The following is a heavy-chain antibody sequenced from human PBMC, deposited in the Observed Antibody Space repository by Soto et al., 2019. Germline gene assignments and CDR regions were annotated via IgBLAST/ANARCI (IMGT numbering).Heavy chain of an antibody. J-gene: IGHJ4*02. Sequence: EVHLSESGGGLVQPGGSLRLSCAASGFTFNSYAMSWVRQAPGKGLHWVSALSHSATNIFYADSVRGRFTISRDNSKNTLSLQMNSLRAEDSAIYYCVKSAGDQWMSDYWGQGILVTVSS. CDR3: VKSAGDQWMSDY. D-gene: IGHD5-12*01. CDR1: GFTFNSYA. V-gene: IGHV3-23*01. CDR2: LSHSATNI.